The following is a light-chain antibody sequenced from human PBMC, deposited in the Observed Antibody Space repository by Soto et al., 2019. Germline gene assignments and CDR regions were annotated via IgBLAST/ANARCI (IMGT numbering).Light chain of an antibody. CDR3: QQRSNWPVT. J-gene: IGKJ5*01. V-gene: IGKV3-11*01. CDR1: QSVSSY. CDR2: DAS. Sequence: EIVLTQSPATLSLSPGERATLSCRASQSVSSYLAWYQQKHGQAPRLLIYDASNRATGIPARFSGSGSGTDFTLTISSLEPEDFAVYYCQQRSNWPVTFGQGTRLEMK.